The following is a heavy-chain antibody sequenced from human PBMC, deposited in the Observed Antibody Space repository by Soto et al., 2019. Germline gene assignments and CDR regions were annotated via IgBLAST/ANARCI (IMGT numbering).Heavy chain of an antibody. CDR3: ARLDTKIVVVNPYYFDY. CDR2: IYPGDSDT. J-gene: IGHJ4*02. CDR1: GYSFTSYC. D-gene: IGHD3-22*01. Sequence: GESLKISCKGSGYSFTSYCIGWVRQMPGKGLEWMGIIYPGDSDTRYSPSFQGQVTISADKSISTAYLQWSSLKASDTAMYYCARLDTKIVVVNPYYFDYWGQGTLVTVSS. V-gene: IGHV5-51*01.